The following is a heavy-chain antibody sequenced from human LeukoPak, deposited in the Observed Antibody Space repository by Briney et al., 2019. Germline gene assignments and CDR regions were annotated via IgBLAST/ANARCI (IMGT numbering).Heavy chain of an antibody. J-gene: IGHJ4*02. CDR2: ISSSSTSI. Sequence: GGSLRLSCAAPGFTFSIYSMNWVRQPPGKGLEWVSYISSSSTSIYYADSVKRRFTISRDNAKNSLYLQMNSLGDDDTAVYYCASSDDYGGNRFDYWGQGTLVTVSS. CDR1: GFTFSIYS. D-gene: IGHD4-23*01. CDR3: ASSDDYGGNRFDY. V-gene: IGHV3-48*02.